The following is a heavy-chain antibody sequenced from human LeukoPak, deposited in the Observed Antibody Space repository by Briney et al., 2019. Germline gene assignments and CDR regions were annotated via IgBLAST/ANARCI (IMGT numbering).Heavy chain of an antibody. CDR1: GASISRGDYY. V-gene: IGHV4-30-4*01. Sequence: SETLSLTCTVSGASISRGDYYWSWIRQPPGKGLEWIGYIYYSGSPHCNPSLKSRVTISVDTSKNQFSLRLSSVTAADTAVYYCARESRGVVSGPYYYYYGLDVWGPGTTVTVSS. CDR3: ARESRGVVSGPYYYYYGLDV. D-gene: IGHD4-23*01. CDR2: IYYSGSP. J-gene: IGHJ6*02.